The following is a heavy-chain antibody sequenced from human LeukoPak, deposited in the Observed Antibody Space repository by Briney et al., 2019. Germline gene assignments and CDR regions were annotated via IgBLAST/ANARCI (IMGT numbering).Heavy chain of an antibody. J-gene: IGHJ4*02. CDR2: IYPSGGST. CDR3: ARASPDYYDSSGPYDY. D-gene: IGHD3-22*01. CDR1: GYTFTSYY. V-gene: IGHV1-46*01. Sequence: ASVKVFCKASGYTFTSYYMHWVRQAPGQGLEWMGIIYPSGGSTSYAQKFQGRVTMTRDTSTSTVYMELSSLRSEDTAVYYCARASPDYYDSSGPYDYWGQGTLVTVSS.